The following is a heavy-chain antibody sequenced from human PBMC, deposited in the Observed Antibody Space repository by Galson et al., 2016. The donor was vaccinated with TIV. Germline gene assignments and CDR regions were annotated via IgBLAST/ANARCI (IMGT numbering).Heavy chain of an antibody. CDR3: AREDHQYGSGWYSYYYYYGMDI. D-gene: IGHD6-19*01. CDR1: GFAFRSSA. V-gene: IGHV3-30*04. J-gene: IGHJ6*02. CDR2: ISYDGNYK. Sequence: SLRLSCAASGFAFRSSAMYWVRQAPGKGPQCVAIISYDGNYKYYADSVKGRFTISRDNSMNRLYLQMNDLTPADTALYYCAREDHQYGSGWYSYYYYYGMDIWGQGTTVTVS.